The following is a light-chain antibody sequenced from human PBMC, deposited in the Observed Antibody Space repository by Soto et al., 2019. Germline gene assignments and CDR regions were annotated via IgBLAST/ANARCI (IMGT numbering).Light chain of an antibody. CDR2: EAS. CDR3: RQRQRWTRT. CDR1: QTVGVR. V-gene: IGKV3-11*01. Sequence: IVLTQYPATRSSSPGERATLSCRASQTVGVRLAWYQHKHGQAPRLIIYEASNRAAGIPARFSGSGSGTDCTLTITSLQKEDGSFYDCRQRQRWTRTFGQGTKVDIK. J-gene: IGKJ1*01.